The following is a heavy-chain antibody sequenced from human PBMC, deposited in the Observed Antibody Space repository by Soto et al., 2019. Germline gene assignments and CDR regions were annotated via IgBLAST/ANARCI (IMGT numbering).Heavy chain of an antibody. Sequence: SVKVSCKASGFTFTSSAVQWVRQARGQRLEWIGWIVVGSGNTNYAQKFQERVTITRDMSTSTAYMELSSLRSEDTAVYYCAAGITMIVVVMDDAFDIWGQGTMVTLSS. V-gene: IGHV1-58*01. J-gene: IGHJ3*02. D-gene: IGHD3-22*01. CDR1: GFTFTSSA. CDR3: AAGITMIVVVMDDAFDI. CDR2: IVVGSGNT.